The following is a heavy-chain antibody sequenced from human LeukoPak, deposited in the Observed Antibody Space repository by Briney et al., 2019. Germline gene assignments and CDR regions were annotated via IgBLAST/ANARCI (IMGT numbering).Heavy chain of an antibody. Sequence: GGSLRLSCAASGLTFSTNYMSWVRQAPGKGVERVSLIHRDGRTYYEDSVKGRYAISRDNYKNTLYLQMNSLRGEDTAMYYCARDLDYFDSSGSHRRRNYFDYWGQGTLVTVSS. V-gene: IGHV3-53*01. D-gene: IGHD3-22*01. J-gene: IGHJ4*02. CDR1: GLTFSTNY. CDR2: IHRDGRT. CDR3: ARDLDYFDSSGSHRRRNYFDY.